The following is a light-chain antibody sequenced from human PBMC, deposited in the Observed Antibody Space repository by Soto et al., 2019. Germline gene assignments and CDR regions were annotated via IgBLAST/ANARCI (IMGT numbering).Light chain of an antibody. CDR2: DVS. CDR1: SSDIGAFNY. CDR3: SSYAATTTVL. Sequence: QSVLAQPAPVSGSPGQSITISCTGTSSDIGAFNYVSWYQQHPGDAPKLLIFDVSDRPSGISVRFSASKSGNTASLTISGLQTEDEAHYFCSSYAATTTVLFGGGTKLTVL. V-gene: IGLV2-14*03. J-gene: IGLJ2*01.